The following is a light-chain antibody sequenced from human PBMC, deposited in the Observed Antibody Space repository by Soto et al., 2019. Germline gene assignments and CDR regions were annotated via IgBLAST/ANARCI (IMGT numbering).Light chain of an antibody. CDR3: QHYNSYSEA. V-gene: IGKV1-5*03. CDR2: KAS. Sequence: DIQMTQPPSTLSGSVGXRVTITCRASQTIRSWLAWYQQKPGKAPKLLIYKASTLKSGVPSRFSGSGSGTEFTLTISSLQPDDFATYYCQHYNSYSEAFGQGTKGDIK. CDR1: QTIRSW. J-gene: IGKJ1*01.